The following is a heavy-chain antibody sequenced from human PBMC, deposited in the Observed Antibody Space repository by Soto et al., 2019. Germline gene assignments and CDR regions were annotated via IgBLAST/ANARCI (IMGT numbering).Heavy chain of an antibody. J-gene: IGHJ4*02. CDR2: IYWDDDK. CDR3: AHRDRSGSLDY. D-gene: IGHD3-22*01. V-gene: IGHV2-5*02. Sequence: QITLKESGPTLVKPTQTLTLTCTFSGFSLSTSGVGMGWIRQPPGKALEWLALIYWDDDKRYSPSLRSRLTITKDTSKNQVVLTMTNMDPVDTATYYCAHRDRSGSLDYWGQGTLVTVSS. CDR1: GFSLSTSGVG.